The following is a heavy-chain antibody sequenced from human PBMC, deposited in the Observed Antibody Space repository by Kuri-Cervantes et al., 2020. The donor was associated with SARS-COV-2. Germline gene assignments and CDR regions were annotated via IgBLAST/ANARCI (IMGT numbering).Heavy chain of an antibody. CDR2: ISSSGSTI. Sequence: GESLKISCAASGFTFSSYEMNWVRQAPGKGLEWVSYISSSGSTIYYADPVKGRFTIPRDNAKNSLYLQMNSLRAEDTAVYYCAPPVGGNSVPSTWGQGTLVTVSS. CDR1: GFTFSSYE. D-gene: IGHD4-23*01. CDR3: APPVGGNSVPST. V-gene: IGHV3-48*03. J-gene: IGHJ5*02.